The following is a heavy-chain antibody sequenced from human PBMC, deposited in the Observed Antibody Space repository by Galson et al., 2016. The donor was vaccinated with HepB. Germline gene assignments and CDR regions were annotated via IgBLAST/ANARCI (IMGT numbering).Heavy chain of an antibody. J-gene: IGHJ5*02. V-gene: IGHV3-23*01. Sequence: SLRLSCAASGFNFNSYVMSWVRQAPGRGLEWVSGISGSGLFTYYADSVKGRFTISRDNSKNTLNLQLNSLRAEDTAVYYCARDLFLGGPVRDPWGQGTLVIVSS. CDR3: ARDLFLGGPVRDP. CDR2: ISGSGLFT. D-gene: IGHD3-16*01. CDR1: GFNFNSYV.